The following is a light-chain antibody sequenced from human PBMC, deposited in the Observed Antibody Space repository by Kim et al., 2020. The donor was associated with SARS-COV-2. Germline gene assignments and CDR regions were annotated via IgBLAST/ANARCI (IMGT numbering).Light chain of an antibody. CDR1: SSDIGGYNY. CDR2: DVS. V-gene: IGLV2-14*03. CDR3: SSYSSTSTLYV. J-gene: IGLJ1*01. Sequence: QSITISCTGTSSDIGGYNYVSWYQQHPGEAPKVMIFDVSDRPSGVSNRFSRSKSGNTASLTISGLQAEDEADYYCSSYSSTSTLYVFGTGTKVTVL.